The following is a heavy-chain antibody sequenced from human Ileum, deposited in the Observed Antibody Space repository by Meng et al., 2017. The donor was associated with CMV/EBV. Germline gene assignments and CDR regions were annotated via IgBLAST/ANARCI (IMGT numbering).Heavy chain of an antibody. CDR2: ISLNSSDI. D-gene: IGHD3-10*01. CDR3: ARHRLGSSYNSFDY. Sequence: GGSLRLSCAASGFSFNTYTMSWVRLAPGEGLQWVSSISLNSSDIFYAHSVKGRFTISRDNAKNSLYLQMNGLRADDTATYYCARHRLGSSYNSFDYWGQGTLVTVSS. V-gene: IGHV3-21*01. J-gene: IGHJ4*02. CDR1: GFSFNTYT.